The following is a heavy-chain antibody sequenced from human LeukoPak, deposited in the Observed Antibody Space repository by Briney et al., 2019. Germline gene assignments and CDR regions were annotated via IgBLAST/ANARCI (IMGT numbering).Heavy chain of an antibody. Sequence: ASVKVSCKASGYTFTSYGISWVRQAPGQGLEWMGWISAYNGNTNYAQKLQGRVTMTTDTSTSTAYMELRSLRSDDTAVYYRARGAYSGSYHYYYYYMDVWGKGTTVTVSS. J-gene: IGHJ6*03. V-gene: IGHV1-18*01. CDR3: ARGAYSGSYHYYYYYMDV. D-gene: IGHD1-26*01. CDR2: ISAYNGNT. CDR1: GYTFTSYG.